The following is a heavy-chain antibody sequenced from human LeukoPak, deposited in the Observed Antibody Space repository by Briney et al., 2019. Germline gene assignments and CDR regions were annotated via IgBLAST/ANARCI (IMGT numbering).Heavy chain of an antibody. CDR1: GLTVSRNY. J-gene: IGHJ3*02. CDR3: ARDLGIAGTTHAFDI. CDR2: IYGGGPT. D-gene: IGHD1-14*01. V-gene: IGHV3-53*01. Sequence: GGPLRLSCAASGLTVSRNYMSWVRQAPGRGLECVSVIYGGGPTYYADSVKGRFTISRDTAKNTLYLQMNSLRGEDTAVYFCARDLGIAGTTHAFDIWGHGTMVTVSS.